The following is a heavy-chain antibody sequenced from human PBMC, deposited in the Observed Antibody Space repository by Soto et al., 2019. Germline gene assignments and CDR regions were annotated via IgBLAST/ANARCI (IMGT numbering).Heavy chain of an antibody. CDR2: MYNSGRT. J-gene: IGHJ4*02. D-gene: IGHD5-18*01. CDR3: ARVLTNGYNYGFFEY. V-gene: IGHV4-30-4*08. Sequence: PSETLSLTCTVSCGSISSGDYYLSCIRQPPGKGLEWIGYMYNSGRTYYNPSLQSRVTISADTSQNQFSLKLSSVTAADTAVYYCARVLTNGYNYGFFEYWGQGTLVSVSS. CDR1: CGSISSGDYY.